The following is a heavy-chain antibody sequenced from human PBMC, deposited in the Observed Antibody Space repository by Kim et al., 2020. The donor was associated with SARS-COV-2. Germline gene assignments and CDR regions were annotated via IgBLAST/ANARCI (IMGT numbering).Heavy chain of an antibody. V-gene: IGHV3-53*01. D-gene: IGHD1-26*01. CDR2: IYSGGST. CDR1: GFTVSSNY. J-gene: IGHJ3*02. CDR3: ARDRAGATNDDAFDI. Sequence: GGSLRLSCAASGFTVSSNYMSWVRQAPGKGMEWVSVIYSGGSTYYADSVKGRFTISRDNSKNTLYLQMNSLRAEHTAVYYCARDRAGATNDDAFDIWGQGTMVTVSS.